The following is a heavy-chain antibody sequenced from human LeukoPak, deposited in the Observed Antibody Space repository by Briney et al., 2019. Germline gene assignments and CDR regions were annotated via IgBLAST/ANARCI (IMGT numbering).Heavy chain of an antibody. V-gene: IGHV3-74*01. Sequence: GGSLRLSCEGSAFIFSGHWMHWVRQAPGKGLVWVSRINEDGSTTNYADSVKGRSTIFRDNAKNTLYLQMNSLRAEDTAVYYCVRDLGGRSGHWGQGTLVTVSS. CDR2: INEDGSTT. D-gene: IGHD1-26*01. J-gene: IGHJ4*02. CDR3: VRDLGGRSGH. CDR1: AFIFSGHW.